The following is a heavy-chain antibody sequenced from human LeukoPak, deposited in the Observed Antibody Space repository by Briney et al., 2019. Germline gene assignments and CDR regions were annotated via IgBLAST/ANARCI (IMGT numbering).Heavy chain of an antibody. Sequence: GGSLRLFCAAAGFRFDSYPMNWVRQTPGKGMEWLSNVRTRGDPTSYADSVRGRFTISRDNAKKSLFLQINSLRVEDTAVYFCVRDVDYAFDYWGQGVLVIVSS. CDR3: VRDVDYAFDY. V-gene: IGHV3-48*01. CDR2: VRTRGDPT. D-gene: IGHD4-17*01. CDR1: GFRFDSYP. J-gene: IGHJ4*02.